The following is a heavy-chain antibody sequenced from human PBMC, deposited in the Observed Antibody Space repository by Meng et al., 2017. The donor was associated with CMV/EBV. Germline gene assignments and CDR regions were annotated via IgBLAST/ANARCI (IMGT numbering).Heavy chain of an antibody. V-gene: IGHV3-30*02. CDR2: IRYDGSNK. J-gene: IGHJ4*02. CDR3: AKAPGIAAAGDY. CDR1: GFTFSSYG. Sequence: QVRLVGSGGGVVQPGGSLRLSCAASGFTFSSYGMHWVRQAPGKGLEWVAFIRYDGSNKYYADSVKGRFTISRDNSKNTLYLQMNSLRAEDTAVYYCAKAPGIAAAGDYWGQGTLVTVSS. D-gene: IGHD6-13*01.